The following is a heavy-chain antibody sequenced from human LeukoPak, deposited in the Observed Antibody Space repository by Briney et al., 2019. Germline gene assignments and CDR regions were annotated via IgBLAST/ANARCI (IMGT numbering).Heavy chain of an antibody. V-gene: IGHV3-53*01. Sequence: GGSLRLSCAASGFTFSSKYMSWVRQAPGKGLEWVSVIYSGGSTDYADSVKGRFTISRDNSENTLRLQMNSLRAEDTAVYYCAIIPKTTYFDYWGQGTLVTVSS. J-gene: IGHJ4*02. D-gene: IGHD4-17*01. CDR3: AIIPKTTYFDY. CDR2: IYSGGST. CDR1: GFTFSSKY.